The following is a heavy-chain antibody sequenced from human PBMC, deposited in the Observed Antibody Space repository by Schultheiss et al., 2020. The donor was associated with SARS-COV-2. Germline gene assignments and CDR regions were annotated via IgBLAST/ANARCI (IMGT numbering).Heavy chain of an antibody. Sequence: GSLRLSCAASGFTFSDYYMSWIRQAPGKGLEWIGYIYYSGSTNYNPSLKSRVTISVDTSKNQFSLKLSSVTAADTAVYYCARQHCSSTSCYLGGNWFDPWGQGTLVTVSS. CDR2: IYYSGST. J-gene: IGHJ5*02. CDR3: ARQHCSSTSCYLGGNWFDP. CDR1: GFTFSDYY. V-gene: IGHV4-59*08. D-gene: IGHD2-2*01.